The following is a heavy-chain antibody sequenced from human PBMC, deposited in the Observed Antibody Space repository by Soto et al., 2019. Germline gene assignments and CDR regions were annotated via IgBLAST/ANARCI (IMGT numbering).Heavy chain of an antibody. CDR3: ALKRWSNFDY. D-gene: IGHD2-15*01. CDR2: IYWDDDK. J-gene: IGHJ4*02. Sequence: QITLKESGPTLVRPTQTLTLTCTFSGFSLTTSGVGVGWIRQPPGKALEWLAVIYWDDDKRYRPSLKSRLTITKDTSKNQVVLTVTNIDPVDTATYYCALKRWSNFDYWGRGTLVTVSS. CDR1: GFSLTTSGVG. V-gene: IGHV2-5*02.